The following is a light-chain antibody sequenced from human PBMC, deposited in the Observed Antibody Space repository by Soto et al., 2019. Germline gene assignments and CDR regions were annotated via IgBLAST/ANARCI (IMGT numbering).Light chain of an antibody. J-gene: IGLJ1*01. V-gene: IGLV2-23*01. Sequence: QSVLTQPASVSGSPGQSITISCTGTSSDVGSYNFVSWYQHHPGKAPKLMIYEGSKRPSRVSNRFSGSKSGITASLTISGLQAEDEADYYCCSYAGNTNYVFGTGTKLTVL. CDR3: CSYAGNTNYV. CDR1: SSDVGSYNF. CDR2: EGS.